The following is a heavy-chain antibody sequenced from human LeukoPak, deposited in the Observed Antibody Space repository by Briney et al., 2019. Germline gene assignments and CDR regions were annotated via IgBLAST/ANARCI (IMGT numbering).Heavy chain of an antibody. V-gene: IGHV3-23*01. CDR3: AKGGGYVFHYYGMDV. CDR2: ISGSGGST. Sequence: GGSLRLSCAASGFTFSSYAMSWVRQAPGKGLEWVSAISGSGGSTYYADSVKGRFTISRDNSKNTLYLQMNSLRAEDTAVYYCAKGGGYVFHYYGMDVWGQGTTVTVSS. D-gene: IGHD3-16*01. J-gene: IGHJ6*02. CDR1: GFTFSSYA.